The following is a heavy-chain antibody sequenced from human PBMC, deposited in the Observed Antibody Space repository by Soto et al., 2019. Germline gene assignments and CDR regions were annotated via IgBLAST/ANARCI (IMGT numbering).Heavy chain of an antibody. CDR3: ARDCTNGVCYTVGADAFDI. Sequence: GASVKVSCKASGYTFTSYYMHWVRHAPRQGLEWMGIINPSGGSTSYAQKFQGRVTMTRDTSTSTVYMELSSLRSEDTAVYYCARDCTNGVCYTVGADAFDIWGQGTMVTVSS. CDR2: INPSGGST. J-gene: IGHJ3*02. V-gene: IGHV1-46*01. D-gene: IGHD2-8*01. CDR1: GYTFTSYY.